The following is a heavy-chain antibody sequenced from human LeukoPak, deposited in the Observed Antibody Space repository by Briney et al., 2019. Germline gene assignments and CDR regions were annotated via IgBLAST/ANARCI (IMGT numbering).Heavy chain of an antibody. CDR3: ARSAYCGSDCHYYFDY. V-gene: IGHV3-74*01. CDR2: IRINGGST. J-gene: IGHJ4*02. Sequence: GGSLRLSCAVSGFTLNSYWMHWVRQDPAKGLVWVSRIRINGGSTSYADSVKGRFTISRDNDKNTVYLQMNSPREEDTAVYYCARSAYCGSDCHYYFDYWGQGTLVTVSS. CDR1: GFTLNSYW. D-gene: IGHD2-21*02.